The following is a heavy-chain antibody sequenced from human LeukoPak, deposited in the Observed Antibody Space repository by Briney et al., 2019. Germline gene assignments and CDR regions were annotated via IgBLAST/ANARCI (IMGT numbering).Heavy chain of an antibody. D-gene: IGHD3-10*01. Sequence: GESLKISCKASGYSFITYWIAWMRQMPGKGLEWMGIIYPGDSDTRYSPSFQGQVTISADKSISTAYLQWSSLKASDTAMYYCAIRGPSRDAFDIWGQGTMVTVSS. J-gene: IGHJ3*02. CDR2: IYPGDSDT. CDR3: AIRGPSRDAFDI. V-gene: IGHV5-51*01. CDR1: GYSFITYW.